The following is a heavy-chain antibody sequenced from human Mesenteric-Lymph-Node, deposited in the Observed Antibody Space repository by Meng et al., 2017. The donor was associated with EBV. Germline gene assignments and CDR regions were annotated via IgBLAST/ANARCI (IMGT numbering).Heavy chain of an antibody. J-gene: IGHJ4*02. V-gene: IGHV4-30-4*01. CDR3: ARGLEVATMSY. CDR2: IYYSGST. CDR1: GGSISSGSYY. Sequence: VPRQEPGPARVEPAQPPVLPCAVSGGSISSGSYYWSWIRQPPGKGLEWIGYIYYSGSTYYNPSLKSRVTISVDTSKNQFSLKLSSVTAADTAVYYCARGLEVATMSYWGQGTLVTVSS. D-gene: IGHD5-12*01.